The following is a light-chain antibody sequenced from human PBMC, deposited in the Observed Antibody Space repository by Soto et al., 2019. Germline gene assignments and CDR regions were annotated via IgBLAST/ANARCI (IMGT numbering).Light chain of an antibody. CDR1: QSISSW. J-gene: IGKJ2*01. CDR3: QQYNSYSPYT. V-gene: IGKV1-5*03. CDR2: KAS. Sequence: DIQMTQSPSTLFASVGDRVTITCRASQSISSWLAWYQQKPGTAPKVLIYKASSLESGVPSRFSGSGSGTEFTLTISSLQPDDFATYYCQQYNSYSPYTFGQGTKLEIK.